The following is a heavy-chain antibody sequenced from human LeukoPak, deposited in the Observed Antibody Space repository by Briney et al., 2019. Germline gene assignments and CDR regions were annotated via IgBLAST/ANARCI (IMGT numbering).Heavy chain of an antibody. D-gene: IGHD3-3*01. CDR3: ARHSPTIPLGGFDP. CDR2: IYYSGST. Sequence: SETLSLTCTVSGGSISSSSYYWRWLRQPPGKGLEWIGSIYYSGSTYYNPSLKSRVTISVDTSKNQFSLKLSSVTAADTAVYYCARHSPTIPLGGFDPWGQGTLVTVSS. CDR1: GGSISSSSYY. V-gene: IGHV4-39*01. J-gene: IGHJ5*02.